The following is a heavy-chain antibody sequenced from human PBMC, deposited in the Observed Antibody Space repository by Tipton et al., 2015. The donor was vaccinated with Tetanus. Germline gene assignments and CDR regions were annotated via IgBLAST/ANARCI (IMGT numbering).Heavy chain of an antibody. D-gene: IGHD6-13*01. CDR2: VYYTGST. Sequence: TLSLTCTVSGDSVSGYYWSWIQQPPGKGLEWIGYVYYTGSTNHNPSLKSRVTISMDGSKSQISLQLTSVTAADTAVYFCAGVTAQRTELYFDHWGQGTLVTVSS. J-gene: IGHJ4*02. CDR1: GDSVSGYY. CDR3: AGVTAQRTELYFDH. V-gene: IGHV4-59*02.